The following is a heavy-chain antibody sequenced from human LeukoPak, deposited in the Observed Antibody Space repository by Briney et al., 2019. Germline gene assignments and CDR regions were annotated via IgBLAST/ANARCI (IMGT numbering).Heavy chain of an antibody. J-gene: IGHJ3*02. D-gene: IGHD6-13*01. CDR3: ARKRIAAAGNDSFDI. CDR2: IIPILGIA. Sequence: GASVTVSCKASGGTFSSYAISWVRQAPGQGLEWMGRIIPILGIANYAQKFQGRVTITADKSTSTAYMELSSLRSEDTAVYYFARKRIAAAGNDSFDIWGQGTMVTVSS. CDR1: GGTFSSYA. V-gene: IGHV1-69*04.